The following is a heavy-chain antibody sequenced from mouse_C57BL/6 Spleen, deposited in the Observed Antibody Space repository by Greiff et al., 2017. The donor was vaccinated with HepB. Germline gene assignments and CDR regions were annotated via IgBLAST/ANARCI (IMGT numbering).Heavy chain of an antibody. Sequence: EVKLVESGPGLVKPSQSLSLTCSVTGYSITSGYYWNWIRQFPGNKLEWMGYISYDGSNNYNPSLKNRISITRDTSKNQFFLKLNSVTTEDTATYYCARDRGYYTWFAYWGQGTLVTVSA. D-gene: IGHD2-3*01. J-gene: IGHJ3*01. CDR3: ARDRGYYTWFAY. CDR2: ISYDGSN. CDR1: GYSITSGYY. V-gene: IGHV3-6*01.